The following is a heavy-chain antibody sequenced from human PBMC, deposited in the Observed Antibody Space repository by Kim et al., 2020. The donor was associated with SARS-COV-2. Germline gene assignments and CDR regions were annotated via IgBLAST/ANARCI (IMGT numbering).Heavy chain of an antibody. CDR1: GFTFSSYG. CDR2: ISYDGSNK. D-gene: IGHD5-18*01. Sequence: GGSLRLSCAASGFTFSSYGMHWVRQAPGKGLEWVAVISYDGSNKYYADSVKGRFTISRDNSQNTLYLQMNSLRAEDTAVYYCAKGPSIGYSYSPIDYWGQGTLVTVSS. J-gene: IGHJ4*02. CDR3: AKGPSIGYSYSPIDY. V-gene: IGHV3-30*18.